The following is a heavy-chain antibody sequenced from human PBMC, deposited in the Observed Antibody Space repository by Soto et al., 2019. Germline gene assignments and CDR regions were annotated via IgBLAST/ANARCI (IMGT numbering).Heavy chain of an antibody. J-gene: IGHJ4*02. D-gene: IGHD3-22*01. CDR3: ARVGGRKYYYDSSGYYYAY. V-gene: IGHV1-2*02. CDR1: GYTFTGYY. Sequence: AASVKVSCKASGYTFTGYYMHWVRQAPGQGLEWMGWINPNSGGTNYAQKFQGRVTMTRDTSISTAYMELSRLRSDDTAVYYCARVGGRKYYYDSSGYYYAYWGQGTLVTVSS. CDR2: INPNSGGT.